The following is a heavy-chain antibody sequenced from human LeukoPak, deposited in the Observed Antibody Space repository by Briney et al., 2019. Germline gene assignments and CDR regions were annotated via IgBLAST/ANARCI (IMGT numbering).Heavy chain of an antibody. J-gene: IGHJ4*02. D-gene: IGHD4-17*01. CDR1: GGTFSSYA. CDR2: IIPIFGTA. Sequence: ASVKVSCKASGGTFSSYAISWVRQAPGQGLEWMGRIIPIFGTANYAQKFQGRVTITADKSTSTAYMELSSLRSEDTAVYYCARDRNGEHDYWGQGTLSPSPQ. CDR3: ARDRNGEHDY. V-gene: IGHV1-69*06.